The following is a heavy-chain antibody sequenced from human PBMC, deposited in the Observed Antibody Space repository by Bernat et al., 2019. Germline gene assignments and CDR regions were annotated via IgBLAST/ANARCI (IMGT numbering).Heavy chain of an antibody. V-gene: IGHV3-7*03. CDR2: IKQDGSEK. Sequence: EVQLVESGGGLVQPGGSLRLSCAASGFTFSSYWMSWVRQAPGKGLGWVANIKQDGSEKCYVDSVKGRFTIDRDNAKNSLYLQMNRLRAEDTAVYYCARSLSDTATLPHYYYGMDVWGRGTTVTVSS. J-gene: IGHJ6*02. CDR3: ARSLSDTATLPHYYYGMDV. D-gene: IGHD5-18*01. CDR1: GFTFSSYW.